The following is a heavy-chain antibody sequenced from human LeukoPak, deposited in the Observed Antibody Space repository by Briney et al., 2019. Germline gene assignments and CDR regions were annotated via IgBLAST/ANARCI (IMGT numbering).Heavy chain of an antibody. D-gene: IGHD1-1*01. J-gene: IGHJ4*02. CDR3: TRANWNLDY. CDR2: IRSNAYGGTT. Sequence: GRSLRLSCTASGFTFGDYAMSWVRQAPGKGLEWVAFIRSNAYGGTTEYAASVKGRFTFSRDDSKDIAYLQMDSLKIEDTAVYYCTRANWNLDYWGQGTLVTVSS. CDR1: GFTFGDYA. V-gene: IGHV3-49*04.